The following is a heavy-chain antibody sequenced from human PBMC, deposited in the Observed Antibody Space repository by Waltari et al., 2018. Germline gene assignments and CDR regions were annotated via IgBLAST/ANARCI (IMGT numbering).Heavy chain of an antibody. CDR2: VHHSGKP. Sequence: QLRLQESGPRLVQPSETLSLTCAVSGDSMGSTACWSWVRQPPGQGLEWLGQVHHSGKPSYSPSFESGVTMSLDKYTMEFSLKLASATAADSAVYYCARDGGRGLYLDTWGPGTLVTVSP. CDR1: GDSMGSTAC. J-gene: IGHJ4*02. D-gene: IGHD2-15*01. CDR3: ARDGGRGLYLDT. V-gene: IGHV4-4*02.